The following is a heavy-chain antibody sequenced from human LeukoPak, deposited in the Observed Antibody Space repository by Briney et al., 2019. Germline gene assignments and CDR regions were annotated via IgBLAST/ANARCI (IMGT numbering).Heavy chain of an antibody. CDR3: AKHEGGYYDKSGYTLDF. D-gene: IGHD3-22*01. Sequence: SETLSLTCTVSIGSVNSGNYYWGWIRQPPGKGLEWIGSIHYSGSAYHNPSLKSRVTISVDTSKNQFSLKLSSVTAADRAVYYCAKHEGGYYDKSGYTLDFWGQGTLVTVSS. CDR1: IGSVNSGNYY. CDR2: IHYSGSA. J-gene: IGHJ4*02. V-gene: IGHV4-39*01.